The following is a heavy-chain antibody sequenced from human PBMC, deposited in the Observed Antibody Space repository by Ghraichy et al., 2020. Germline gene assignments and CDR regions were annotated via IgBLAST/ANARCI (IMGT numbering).Heavy chain of an antibody. V-gene: IGHV3-15*01. CDR1: GFTFSNAW. J-gene: IGHJ4*02. CDR3: TTGMGWLAPTMREYYFDY. D-gene: IGHD5-24*01. CDR2: IKSKTDGGTT. Sequence: GGSLRLSCAASGFTFSNAWMSWVRQAPGKGLEWVGRIKSKTDGGTTDYAAPVKGRFTISRDDSKNTLYLQMNSLKTEDTAVYYCTTGMGWLAPTMREYYFDYWGQGTLVTVSS.